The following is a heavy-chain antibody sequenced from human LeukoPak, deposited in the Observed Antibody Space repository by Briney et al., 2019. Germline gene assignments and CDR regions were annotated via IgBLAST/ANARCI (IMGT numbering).Heavy chain of an antibody. J-gene: IGHJ3*02. Sequence: GGSLRLSCAASGFXFDDYAIHWVRQAPGKGQEWVSPISGDGGSTYYADSVKGRFTISRDNAKNSLYLQVNSLRDEDTAVYYCARDRMTTNAFDIWGQGTMVAVSS. CDR2: ISGDGGST. CDR1: GFXFDDYA. D-gene: IGHD4-11*01. CDR3: ARDRMTTNAFDI. V-gene: IGHV3-43*02.